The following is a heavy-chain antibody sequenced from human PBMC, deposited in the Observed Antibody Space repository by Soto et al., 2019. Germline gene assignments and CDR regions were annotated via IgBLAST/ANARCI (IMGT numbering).Heavy chain of an antibody. D-gene: IGHD4-17*01. CDR1: GYTFTSYG. V-gene: IGHV1-18*01. Sequence: ASVKVSCKASGYTFTSYGISWVRQAPGQGLEWMGWISAYNGNTNYAQKFQGRVTMTRDTSTSTVHMELSSLSSEDTAVYYCARDGPTRLTTVTLDPWGQGTLVTVSS. CDR3: ARDGPTRLTTVTLDP. CDR2: ISAYNGNT. J-gene: IGHJ5*02.